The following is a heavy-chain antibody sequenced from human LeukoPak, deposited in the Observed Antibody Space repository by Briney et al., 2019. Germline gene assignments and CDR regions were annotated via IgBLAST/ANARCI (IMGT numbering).Heavy chain of an antibody. V-gene: IGHV3-23*01. CDR1: GFTFSSYA. CDR2: ISGSGGST. Sequence: GGSLRLSCAASGFTFSSYAMSWVRQAPGKGLDWVSSISGSGGSTIYADSVKGRFTISRDISKSTLYLQMNSLRAEDTAIYYCARGCDVSCYRLDFWGQGTLVTVSS. D-gene: IGHD2-2*01. J-gene: IGHJ4*02. CDR3: ARGCDVSCYRLDF.